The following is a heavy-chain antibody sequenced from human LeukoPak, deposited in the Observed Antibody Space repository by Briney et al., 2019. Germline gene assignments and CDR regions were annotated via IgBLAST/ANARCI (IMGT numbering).Heavy chain of an antibody. CDR2: INQSGSS. CDR1: GGSFSGYY. Sequence: ASETLSLTCAVYGGSFSGYYWSWIRHLPGKGLEWLGEINQSGSSNYSPSLRSRVTISVDTPMNQVFLKMSSVTAADTAVYYCARVRGLGSYVRHNYRGMDVWGQGTMVTVSS. J-gene: IGHJ6*02. CDR3: ARVRGLGSYVRHNYRGMDV. D-gene: IGHD3-10*01. V-gene: IGHV4-34*01.